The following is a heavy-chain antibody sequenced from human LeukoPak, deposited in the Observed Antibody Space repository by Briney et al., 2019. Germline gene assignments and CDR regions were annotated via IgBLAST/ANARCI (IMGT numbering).Heavy chain of an antibody. Sequence: PGGSLRLSCAASGFTFSHFWVNWVRQAPGKGLEWVAHIKEDGSMLSYVDSVKGRFTISRDNAKNSVYLQMNSLRAEDTAVYYCARVVTWFDPWGQGSLVTISS. CDR2: IKEDGSML. J-gene: IGHJ5*02. CDR1: GFTFSHFW. CDR3: ARVVTWFDP. V-gene: IGHV3-7*04.